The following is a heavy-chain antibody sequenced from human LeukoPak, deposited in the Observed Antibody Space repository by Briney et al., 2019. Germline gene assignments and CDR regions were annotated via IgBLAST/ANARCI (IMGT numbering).Heavy chain of an antibody. Sequence: GGSLRLSCAASGLTFSSHGMHWVRQAPGKGLEWVAVISHDGSRKYYADSVKGRFTVSRDNSKNTLYVQMNSLRAEDTAVYYCAKDRNPYYDISFYHYGMDVWGQGTTVTVSS. CDR3: AKDRNPYYDISFYHYGMDV. CDR1: GLTFSSHG. V-gene: IGHV3-30*18. CDR2: ISHDGSRK. J-gene: IGHJ6*02. D-gene: IGHD3-9*01.